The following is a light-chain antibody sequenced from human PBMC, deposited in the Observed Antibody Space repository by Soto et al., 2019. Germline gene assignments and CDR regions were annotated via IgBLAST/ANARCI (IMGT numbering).Light chain of an antibody. CDR1: NIGRKS. CDR3: QVWDSSSDHVV. CDR2: YDN. Sequence: SYELTQPPSVSVAPGKTARITCGGNNIGRKSVHWYQQKPGQAPVLVIYYDNDRPSGIPERFSGSNSGNTATLTISRVEAGVEADYYCQVWDSSSDHVVFGGGTKVTVL. V-gene: IGLV3-21*04. J-gene: IGLJ2*01.